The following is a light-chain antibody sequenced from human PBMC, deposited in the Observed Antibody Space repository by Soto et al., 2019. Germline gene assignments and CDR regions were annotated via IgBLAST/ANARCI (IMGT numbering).Light chain of an antibody. CDR3: QSYDSTLSDRYV. CDR1: SSNIGAGYD. J-gene: IGLJ1*01. Sequence: QSVLTQPPSVSLAPGQRVTISCTGSSSNIGAGYDVHWYQQRPGTGPKLLIFGNINRPSGVPDRFSGSKSGTSASLAITGLQAEDEGDYYCQSYDSTLSDRYVFGTGTKVTVL. CDR2: GNI. V-gene: IGLV1-40*01.